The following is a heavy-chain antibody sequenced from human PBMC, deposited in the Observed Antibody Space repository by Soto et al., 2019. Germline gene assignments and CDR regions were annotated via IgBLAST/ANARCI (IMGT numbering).Heavy chain of an antibody. V-gene: IGHV4-59*01. J-gene: IGHJ5*02. CDR1: DGSISSYY. D-gene: IGHD3-10*01. Sequence: PSQTQSLTYTVSDGSISSYYCSCIRQPPGKGLEWIGYIYYSGSTNYNPSLKSRVTISVDTSKNQFSLKLSSVTAADTAVYYCASHGSGSYPRFDPCGQGTLVTVS. CDR2: IYYSGST. CDR3: ASHGSGSYPRFDP.